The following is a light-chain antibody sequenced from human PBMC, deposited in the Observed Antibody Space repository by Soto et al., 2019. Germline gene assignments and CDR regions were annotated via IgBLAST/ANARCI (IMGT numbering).Light chain of an antibody. J-gene: IGKJ3*01. CDR3: QQYNDCPPLT. V-gene: IGKV3D-15*01. CDR2: GAS. Sequence: EIVLTQSPVTLSVSPGDRVTLSCRASQTVRNNFAWYQQRPGQAPRLLIYGASTRAPGIPARFSGSGSGTEVTLTISSLPSEDFAVYYGQQYNDCPPLTFGPGTTVDI. CDR1: QTVRNN.